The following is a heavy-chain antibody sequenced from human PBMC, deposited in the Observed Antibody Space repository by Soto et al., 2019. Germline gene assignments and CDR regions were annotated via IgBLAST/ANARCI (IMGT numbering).Heavy chain of an antibody. V-gene: IGHV1-69*13. Sequence: SVTVSCKASGGTFNNYVITWARQAPGQGLEWMGGIIPLFGTANYAQRFQGRLAITADESTNTAYMELNTLKSEDTAVYYCARDAGNIGAALGPTTNWFDPWGQGSLVTVSS. D-gene: IGHD6-13*01. CDR2: IIPLFGTA. CDR3: ARDAGNIGAALGPTTNWFDP. CDR1: GGTFNNYV. J-gene: IGHJ5*02.